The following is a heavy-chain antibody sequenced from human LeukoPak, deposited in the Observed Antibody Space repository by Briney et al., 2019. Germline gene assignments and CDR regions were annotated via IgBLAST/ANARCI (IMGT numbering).Heavy chain of an antibody. V-gene: IGHV3-23*01. CDR1: VFTFSSYP. D-gene: IGHD3-16*02. CDR3: AKEVTFGGVIADFDY. CDR2: ISGSGGST. Sequence: GGSLRLSCAASVFTFSSYPMSWVRHAPWKGLEWFLGISGSGGSTYYADSVKGRFTISRDNSKNTLYLQMNSLRAEDTAVYYCAKEVTFGGVIADFDYWGQGTLVTVSS. J-gene: IGHJ4*02.